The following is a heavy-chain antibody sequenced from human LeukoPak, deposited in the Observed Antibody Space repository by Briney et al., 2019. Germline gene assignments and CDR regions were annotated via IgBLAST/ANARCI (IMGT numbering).Heavy chain of an antibody. CDR2: IWYDGSNK. V-gene: IGHV3-33*01. J-gene: IGHJ3*02. CDR3: HIVVVTAIGVPFDI. Sequence: PGGSLRLPCAASGFTFSNYGMHWVRQAPGKGLEWVAVIWYDGSNKYYADSVKGRFTISRDNSKNTLYLQMNDLRAEDTAVYYCHIVVVTAIGVPFDIWGQGTMVTVSP. D-gene: IGHD2-21*02. CDR1: GFTFSNYG.